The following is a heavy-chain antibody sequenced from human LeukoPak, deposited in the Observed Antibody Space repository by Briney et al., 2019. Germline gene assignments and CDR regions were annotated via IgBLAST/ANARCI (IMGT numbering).Heavy chain of an antibody. V-gene: IGHV3-23*01. CDR2: ISGSGGST. J-gene: IGHJ4*02. CDR1: GFTFSSYA. D-gene: IGHD5-12*01. Sequence: GGSLRLSCAASGFTFSSYAMSWVRQAPGKGLEWVSAISGSGGSTYYADSVEGRFTISRDNSKNTLYLQMNSLRAEDTAVYYCAKLGVATIRFRPFDYWGQGTLVTVSS. CDR3: AKLGVATIRFRPFDY.